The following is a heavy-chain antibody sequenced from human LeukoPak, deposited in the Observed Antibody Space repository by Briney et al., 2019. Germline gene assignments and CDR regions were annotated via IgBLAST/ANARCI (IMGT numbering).Heavy chain of an antibody. Sequence: PGGTLRLSCAASGFTFSSYWMSWVRQAPGKGLEWVANIKQDGSEKYYGDSVKGRLTISRDNAKNSLYLQMNSLRAEDTAVYYCARDSRGSIAALPEGGYWGQGTLVTVSS. CDR2: IKQDGSEK. CDR1: GFTFSSYW. J-gene: IGHJ4*02. V-gene: IGHV3-7*01. D-gene: IGHD6-6*01. CDR3: ARDSRGSIAALPEGGY.